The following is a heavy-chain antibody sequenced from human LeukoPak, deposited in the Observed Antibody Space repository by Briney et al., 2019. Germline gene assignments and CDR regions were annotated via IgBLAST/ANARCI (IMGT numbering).Heavy chain of an antibody. CDR3: ARQLWLHPFDY. V-gene: IGHV1-46*01. J-gene: IGHJ4*02. CDR2: INPSGGST. D-gene: IGHD5-18*01. CDR1: GYTFTSYY. Sequence: ASVTVSFKASGYTFTSYYMHWVRQALGQGREGMGIINPSGGSTSYAQKFQGRVTMTRDTSTSTVYMELSSLRSEDTAVYYCARQLWLHPFDYWGQGTLVTVSS.